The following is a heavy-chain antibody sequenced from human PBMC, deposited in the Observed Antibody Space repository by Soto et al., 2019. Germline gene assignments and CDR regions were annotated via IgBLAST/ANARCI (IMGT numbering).Heavy chain of an antibody. V-gene: IGHV3-74*01. CDR3: ARSAASCRDY. CDR2: INSDGSSS. D-gene: IGHD2-2*01. Sequence: VSLRLSCAASGFGFSKDWMHWGRQAPGKGLVWVSRINSDGSSSSYADSVKGRFTISRDNAKNTLYLQMDSLRAEDTAVYYCARSAASCRDYWAQGTLVTVSS. CDR1: GFGFSKDW. J-gene: IGHJ4*02.